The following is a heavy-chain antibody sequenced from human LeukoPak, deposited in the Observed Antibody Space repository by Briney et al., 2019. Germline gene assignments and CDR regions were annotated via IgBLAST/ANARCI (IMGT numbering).Heavy chain of an antibody. V-gene: IGHV4-61*01. CDR2: IYYSGST. J-gene: IGHJ6*03. CDR3: ARTTEGGYSYGYFYYYYMDV. CDR1: GYSISSGYC. D-gene: IGHD5-18*01. Sequence: SETLSLTCTVSGYSISSGYCWGWIRQPPGKGLEWIGYIYYSGSTNYKSSLKSRVTISVDTSKNQFSLKLSSVTAADTAVYYCARTTEGGYSYGYFYYYYMDVWGKGTTVTISS.